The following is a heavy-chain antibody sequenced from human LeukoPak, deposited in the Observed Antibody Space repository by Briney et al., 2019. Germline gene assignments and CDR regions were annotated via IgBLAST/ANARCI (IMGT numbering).Heavy chain of an antibody. V-gene: IGHV3-30*12. J-gene: IGHJ5*02. CDR2: ISYDGSNK. Sequence: GGSLRLSCAASGFTFSSYGMHWVRQAPGKGLEWVAVISYDGSNKYYADSVKGRFTISRDNAKNSLYLQMNSLRAEDTAVYYCARGRCSSTSCYGYNWFDPWGQGTLVTVSS. D-gene: IGHD2-2*01. CDR3: ARGRCSSTSCYGYNWFDP. CDR1: GFTFSSYG.